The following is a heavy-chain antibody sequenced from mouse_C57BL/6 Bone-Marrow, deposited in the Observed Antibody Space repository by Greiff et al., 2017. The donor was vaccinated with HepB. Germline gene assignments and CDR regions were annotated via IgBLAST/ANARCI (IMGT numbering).Heavy chain of an antibody. J-gene: IGHJ1*03. Sequence: VQLQQSGAELVRPGASVKLSCTASGFNIKDDYMPWVKQRPEQGLEWIGWIDPENGDTEYASKFQGKATITADTSSNTAYLQLSSLTSEDTAVYYCTLYYGRDFDVWGTGTTVTVSS. D-gene: IGHD1-1*01. CDR3: TLYYGRDFDV. CDR2: IDPENGDT. CDR1: GFNIKDDY. V-gene: IGHV14-4*01.